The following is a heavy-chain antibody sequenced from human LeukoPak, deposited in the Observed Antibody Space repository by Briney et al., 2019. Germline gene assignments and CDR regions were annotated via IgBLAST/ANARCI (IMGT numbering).Heavy chain of an antibody. D-gene: IGHD3-22*01. CDR3: ARGEPSSGYLDAFDI. J-gene: IGHJ3*02. CDR1: GGYINTYY. CDR2: IYYSGST. V-gene: IGHV4-59*01. Sequence: SETLSLTCTVSGGYINTYYWSWIRQPPGKGLEWIGYIYYSGSTNYNPSLKSRVTISVDTSKNQFSLKLSSVTAADTAVYYCARGEPSSGYLDAFDIWGQGTMVTVSS.